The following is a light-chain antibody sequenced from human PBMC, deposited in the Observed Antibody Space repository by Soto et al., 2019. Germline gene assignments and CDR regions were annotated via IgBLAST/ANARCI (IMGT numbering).Light chain of an antibody. V-gene: IGLV1-44*01. CDR1: SSNIGRNT. J-gene: IGLJ1*01. Sequence: QPVLTQPPSASGTPGQRVTISCSGSSSNIGRNTVDWYQHLPGTSPKLLIYSNDQRPSGVPDRFSGSKSGNSASLAISGLQSEDEADYYCAAWDDSLNGLVFGTGTKLTVL. CDR2: SND. CDR3: AAWDDSLNGLV.